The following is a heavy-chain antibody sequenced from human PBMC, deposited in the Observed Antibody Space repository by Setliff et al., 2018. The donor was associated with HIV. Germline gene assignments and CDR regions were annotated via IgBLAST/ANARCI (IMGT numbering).Heavy chain of an antibody. Sequence: SVKVSCKSSGGTSKTFALNWVRQAPGQGLEWMGRIIPMFGTSNYAQTFQSRITIVADKLTNTAYMELSSLRSDDTAIYYCARDRGWELSHPPFFDSWGQGTPVTVSS. D-gene: IGHD1-7*01. V-gene: IGHV1-69*06. J-gene: IGHJ4*02. CDR2: IIPMFGTS. CDR1: GGTSKTFA. CDR3: ARDRGWELSHPPFFDS.